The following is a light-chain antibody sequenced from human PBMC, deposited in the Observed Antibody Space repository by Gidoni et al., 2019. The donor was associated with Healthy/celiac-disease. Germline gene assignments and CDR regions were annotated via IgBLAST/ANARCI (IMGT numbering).Light chain of an antibody. CDR3: QQSYSTPYT. J-gene: IGKJ2*01. Sequence: IQITQSPSSLSASVGDRVTITCRASQSISSYLNWYKQKPGKAPKLLIYAASSLQSGVPSRFSGSGSGTDFTLTISSLQPEDFATYYCQQSYSTPYTFGQGTKVEIK. CDR1: QSISSY. V-gene: IGKV1-39*01. CDR2: AAS.